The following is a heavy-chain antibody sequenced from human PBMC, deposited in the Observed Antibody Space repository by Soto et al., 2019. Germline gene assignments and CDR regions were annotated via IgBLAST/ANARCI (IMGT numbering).Heavy chain of an antibody. D-gene: IGHD5-18*01. V-gene: IGHV3-74*01. CDR3: ARDPNSYGSFYSYWFDS. CDR1: GFTFSSYW. J-gene: IGHJ5*01. Sequence: GGSLRLSCAASGFTFSSYWMHWIRQAPGKGLVWVSRMNSDGSIITYADSVKGRFTVSRDNAKITLYLQMNSLRAEDTAVYYCARDPNSYGSFYSYWFDSWGQGTLVTVSS. CDR2: MNSDGSII.